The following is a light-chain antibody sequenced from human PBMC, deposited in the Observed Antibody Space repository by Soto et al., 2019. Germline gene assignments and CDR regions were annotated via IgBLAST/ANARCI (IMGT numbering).Light chain of an antibody. CDR2: EVS. V-gene: IGLV2-14*03. CDR1: SDDDALYRY. CDR3: SGTPCANSHV. J-gene: IGLJ1*01. Sequence: QSVLTQAASVSGSPGQSITISCTGTSDDDALYRYVSWFQQHPGKAPKLLIYEVSTRHSGVPLRFSGSSSCKTASLTISGLQAEYEADYYCSGTPCANSHVFGTGTKLTVL.